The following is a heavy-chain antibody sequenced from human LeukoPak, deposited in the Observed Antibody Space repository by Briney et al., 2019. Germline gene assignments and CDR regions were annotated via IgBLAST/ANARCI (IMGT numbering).Heavy chain of an antibody. CDR1: GGSISSSSYH. Sequence: PSETLSPTCSVSGGSISSSSYHWGWIRQSPGKGLEWIGSMYYRGTTYENSSLKSRLTPSIDTSNNQFSLKLTSVTAADTAVYFCAREYSRSVVAGSRPDLWGQGLLVTVSS. CDR3: AREYSRSVVAGSRPDL. V-gene: IGHV4-39*02. CDR2: MYYRGTT. J-gene: IGHJ4*02. D-gene: IGHD2-21*01.